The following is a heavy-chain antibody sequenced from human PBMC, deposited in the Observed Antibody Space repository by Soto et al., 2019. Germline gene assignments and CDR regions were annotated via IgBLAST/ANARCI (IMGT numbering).Heavy chain of an antibody. J-gene: IGHJ3*02. V-gene: IGHV3-9*01. CDR2: ISWNSGSI. Sequence: PGGSLRLSCAASGFTFDDYAMHWVRQAPGKGLEWVSGISWNSGSIGYADSVKGRFTISRDNAKNSLYLQMNSLRAEDTALYYCAKDIVSPLGDFWSHDAFDIWGQGTMVTVSS. CDR1: GFTFDDYA. CDR3: AKDIVSPLGDFWSHDAFDI. D-gene: IGHD3-3*01.